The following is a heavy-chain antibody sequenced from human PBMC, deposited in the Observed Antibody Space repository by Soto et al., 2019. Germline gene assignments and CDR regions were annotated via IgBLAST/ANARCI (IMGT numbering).Heavy chain of an antibody. Sequence: LRLSCAASTFTFKLYAMTWVRQAPGKGLEWVSAISGSGGSTYYADSVKGRFTISRDNSKNTLYLQMNSLRVEGTAVYYCAIEVRRSNQFDHWGQGTMVTVSS. CDR2: ISGSGGST. J-gene: IGHJ4*02. D-gene: IGHD3-10*01. CDR3: AIEVRRSNQFDH. V-gene: IGHV3-23*01. CDR1: TFTFKLYA.